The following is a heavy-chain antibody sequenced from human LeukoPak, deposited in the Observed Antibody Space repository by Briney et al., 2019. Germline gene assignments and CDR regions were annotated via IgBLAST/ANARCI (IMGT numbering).Heavy chain of an antibody. CDR2: VSVYNGKT. Sequence: ASVNVSCKASGYDFSSHGISWVRQAPGQGLQWMGWVSVYNGKTKYGPLQGRVTMTTDTSTHTAYMQLRGLTSDDTAIYYCARHMTTVVTSLDYWGQGTLVTVSS. CDR1: GYDFSSHG. V-gene: IGHV1-18*01. J-gene: IGHJ4*02. D-gene: IGHD4-23*01. CDR3: ARHMTTVVTSLDY.